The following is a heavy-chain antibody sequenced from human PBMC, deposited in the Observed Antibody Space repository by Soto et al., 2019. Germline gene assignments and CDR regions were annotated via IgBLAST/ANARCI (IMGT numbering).Heavy chain of an antibody. CDR2: IYYSGST. CDR1: GGSISSGGYY. D-gene: IGHD6-6*01. J-gene: IGHJ6*02. CDR3: ARGPQSHRGYSSSSRLYYYGMDV. Sequence: SETLSLTCTVSGGSISSGGYYWSWIRQHPGKGLEWIGYIYYSGSTYYNPSLKSRVTISVDTSKNQFSLKLSSVTAADTAVYYCARGPQSHRGYSSSSRLYYYGMDVWGQGTTVTVSS. V-gene: IGHV4-31*03.